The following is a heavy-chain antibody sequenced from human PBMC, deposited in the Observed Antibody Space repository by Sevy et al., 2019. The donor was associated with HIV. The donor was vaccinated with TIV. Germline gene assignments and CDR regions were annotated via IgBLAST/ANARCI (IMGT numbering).Heavy chain of an antibody. CDR2: IIPIFGTA. CDR3: ARAHTTVNLWGWAFDI. V-gene: IGHV1-69*06. D-gene: IGHD4-17*01. CDR1: GGTFSSYA. J-gene: IGHJ3*02. Sequence: ASVKVSCKASGGTFSSYAISWVRQAPGQGLEWMGGIIPIFGTANYAQKFQGRVTITADKSTSNAYMELSSLRSEDTAVYYCARAHTTVNLWGWAFDIWGQGTMVTVSS.